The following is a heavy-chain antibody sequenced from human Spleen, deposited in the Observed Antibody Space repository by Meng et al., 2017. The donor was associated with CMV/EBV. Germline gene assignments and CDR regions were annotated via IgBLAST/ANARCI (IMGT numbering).Heavy chain of an antibody. CDR2: ISYDGSNK. D-gene: IGHD1-26*01. J-gene: IGHJ4*02. Sequence: GGSLRLSCAASGFTFSSYAMHWVRQAPGKGLEWVAVISYDGSNKYYADSVKGRFTISRDNSKNTLYLQMNSLRAEDTALYYCARDRPSGSYYEDYFDYWGQGTLVTVSS. CDR1: GFTFSSYA. V-gene: IGHV3-30*04. CDR3: ARDRPSGSYYEDYFDY.